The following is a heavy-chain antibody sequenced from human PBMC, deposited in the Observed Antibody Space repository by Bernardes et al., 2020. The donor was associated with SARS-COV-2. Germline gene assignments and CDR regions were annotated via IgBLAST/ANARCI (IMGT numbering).Heavy chain of an antibody. Sequence: GSLRLSCAASGFLFSSYGMHWVRQAPGKVLEWVATIWYDGSNERYADSVKGRFTIYRDNSKNTLYLQMSSLRAEDTAVYYCARAGVPLARQVGYCQDWSQGTRVTVSS. J-gene: IGHJ1*01. CDR3: ARAGVPLARQVGYCQD. V-gene: IGHV3-33*01. CDR2: IWYDGSNE. CDR1: GFLFSSYG. D-gene: IGHD2-15*01.